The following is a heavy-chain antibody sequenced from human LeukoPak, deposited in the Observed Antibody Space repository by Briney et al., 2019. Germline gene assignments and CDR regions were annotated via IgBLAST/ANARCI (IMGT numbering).Heavy chain of an antibody. CDR3: ASSGSYRFDY. CDR1: GFAFSSYS. V-gene: IGHV3-48*02. CDR2: ITASGTAM. D-gene: IGHD1-26*01. J-gene: IGHJ4*02. Sequence: GGSLRLSCAASGFAFSSYSMNWVRQAPGKGLEWVSHITASGTAMFYADSVKGRFTISRDNAKNSLYLQMNSLRDEDTAVYYCASSGSYRFDYWGQGTLVTVSS.